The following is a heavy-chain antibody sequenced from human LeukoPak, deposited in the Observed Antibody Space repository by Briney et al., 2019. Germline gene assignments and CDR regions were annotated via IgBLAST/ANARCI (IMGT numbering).Heavy chain of an antibody. Sequence: ASVKVSCKASGYTFTSYGISWVRQAPGQGLEWMGWISAYNGNTNYAQKLQGRVTMTTDTSTSTDYMELRSLRSDDTAVYYCAREGLYRDPPFDYWGQGTLVTVSS. CDR3: AREGLYRDPPFDY. J-gene: IGHJ4*02. CDR2: ISAYNGNT. D-gene: IGHD2-8*01. CDR1: GYTFTSYG. V-gene: IGHV1-18*01.